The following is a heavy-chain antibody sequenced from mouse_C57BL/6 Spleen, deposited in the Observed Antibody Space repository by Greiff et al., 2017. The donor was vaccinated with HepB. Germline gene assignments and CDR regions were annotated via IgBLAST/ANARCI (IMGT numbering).Heavy chain of an antibody. CDR3: VRAGYGSSPLYWYFDV. D-gene: IGHD1-1*01. J-gene: IGHJ1*03. V-gene: IGHV10-3*01. CDR2: IRSKSSNYAT. Sequence: EVQLVESGGGLVQPKGSLKLSCAASGFTFNTYAMHWVRQAPGKGLEWVARIRSKSSNYATYYADSVKDRFTISRDDSQSMLYLQMNNLKTEDTAMYYCVRAGYGSSPLYWYFDVWGTGTTVTVSS. CDR1: GFTFNTYA.